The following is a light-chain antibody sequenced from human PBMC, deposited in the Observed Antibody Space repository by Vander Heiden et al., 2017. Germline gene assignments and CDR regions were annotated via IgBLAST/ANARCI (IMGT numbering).Light chain of an antibody. CDR3: QQDGSSPFT. CDR1: QSVSSSY. J-gene: IGKJ3*01. V-gene: IGKV3-20*01. Sequence: DTVFTQSPGTLSSSPGARATVSCGASQSVSSSYLAWYQQKPGQAPMRLIDAASTRATGIPDRFSGSGSGTDFTLTISRLEPEDFAVYYCQQDGSSPFTFGPGTKVDIK. CDR2: AAS.